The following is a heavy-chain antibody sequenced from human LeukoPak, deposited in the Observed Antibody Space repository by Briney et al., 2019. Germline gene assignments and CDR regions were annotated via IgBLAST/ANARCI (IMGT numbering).Heavy chain of an antibody. D-gene: IGHD6-13*01. J-gene: IGHJ4*02. V-gene: IGHV3-21*01. CDR3: ARGPLIAAAGTW. CDR1: GFTFSSYS. CDR2: ISSSSSYI. Sequence: PGGSLRLSCAAPGFTFSSYSMNWVRQAPGKGLEWVSSISSSSSYIYYADSVKGRFTISRDNAKNSLYLQMNSLRAEDTAVYYCARGPLIAAAGTWWGQGTLVTVSS.